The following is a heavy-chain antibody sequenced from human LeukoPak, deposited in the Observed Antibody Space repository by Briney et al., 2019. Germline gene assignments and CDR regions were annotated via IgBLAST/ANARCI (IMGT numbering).Heavy chain of an antibody. D-gene: IGHD2-2*02. CDR3: ARRYTASPGERFDY. CDR1: GGSISNYY. CDR2: IYYSGST. V-gene: IGHV4-59*08. J-gene: IGHJ4*02. Sequence: SETLSLTCTASGGSISNYYWTWIRQPPGKGLEWIAYIYYSGSTNYNPSLSSRFTISLDTSKNQFSLMLRSLTAADTAVYYCARRYTASPGERFDYWGQGTLVTVSS.